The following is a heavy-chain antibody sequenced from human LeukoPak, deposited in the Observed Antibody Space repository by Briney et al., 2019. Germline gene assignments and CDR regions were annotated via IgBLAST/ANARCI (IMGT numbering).Heavy chain of an antibody. D-gene: IGHD3-9*01. CDR2: INPNSGGT. J-gene: IGHJ4*02. V-gene: IGHV1-2*02. CDR1: GYTFTGYY. CDR3: ARGGNVLRYFDWYGD. Sequence: ASVKVSCKASGYTFTGYYMHWVRQAPGQGLEWMGWINPNSGGTNYAQKFQGRATMTRDTSISTAYMELSRLRSDDTAVYYCARGGNVLRYFDWYGDWGQGTLVTVSS.